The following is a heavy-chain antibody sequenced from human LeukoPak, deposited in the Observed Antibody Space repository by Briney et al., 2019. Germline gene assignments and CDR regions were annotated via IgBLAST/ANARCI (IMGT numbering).Heavy chain of an antibody. CDR2: IEDTGNT. CDR3: ARGVPDYNVEI. V-gene: IGHV4-59*01. J-gene: IGHJ3*02. Sequence: SETLSLTCTVSGGSISDWYWSWIRQPPGKRLEWMGYIEDTGNTAYNPSLESRVAISLDMSKNQFYLTLTSMTAADAAVYYCARGVPDYNVEIWGQGTMVTVSS. D-gene: IGHD3-10*01. CDR1: GGSISDWY.